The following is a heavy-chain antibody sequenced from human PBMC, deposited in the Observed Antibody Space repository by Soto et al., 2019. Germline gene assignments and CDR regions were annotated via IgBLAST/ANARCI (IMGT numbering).Heavy chain of an antibody. CDR3: ARDRRRGTARGLPVGMDV. V-gene: IGHV3-30-3*01. Sequence: QVQLVESGGGVVQPGRSLRLSCAASGFTFSSYAMHWVRQAPGKGLEWVAVISYDGSNKYYADSVKGRFTISRDNSKNTLYLPMNSLRAEDTAVYYCARDRRRGTARGLPVGMDVWGQGTTVTVSS. CDR2: ISYDGSNK. J-gene: IGHJ6*02. CDR1: GFTFSSYA. D-gene: IGHD5-18*01.